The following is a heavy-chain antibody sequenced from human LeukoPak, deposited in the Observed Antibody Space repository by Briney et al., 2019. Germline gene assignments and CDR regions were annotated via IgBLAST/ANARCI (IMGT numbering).Heavy chain of an antibody. CDR2: ISAYNGNT. CDR1: GYTFTSYG. V-gene: IGHV1-18*01. Sequence: ASVKVSCKASGYTFTSYGISWVRQAPGQGLEWMGWISAYNGNTNYAQKLQGRVTMTTDTSTSTAYMELRRLRADDTAAYYCARDQYYYDSSGYYPPFDYWGQGTLVTVSS. CDR3: ARDQYYYDSSGYYPPFDY. J-gene: IGHJ4*02. D-gene: IGHD3-22*01.